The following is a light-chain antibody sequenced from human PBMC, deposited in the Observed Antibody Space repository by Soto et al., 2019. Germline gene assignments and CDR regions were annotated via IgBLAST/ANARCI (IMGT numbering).Light chain of an antibody. CDR3: QQYGSSPLIT. J-gene: IGKJ5*01. CDR1: QRLSASD. CDR2: GVS. V-gene: IGKV3-20*01. Sequence: EILLTQSPGTLSLSPGQRATLSCRASQRLSASDVAWYQQKAGQAPKILIYGVSNMAPGIPDRFTGSGSGADFTRTITRLEPEDFAVYHCQQYGSSPLITFGQGTRLEI.